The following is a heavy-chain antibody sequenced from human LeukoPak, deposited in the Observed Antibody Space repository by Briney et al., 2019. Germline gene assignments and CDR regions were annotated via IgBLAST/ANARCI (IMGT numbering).Heavy chain of an antibody. V-gene: IGHV3-23*01. CDR2: ISSGSDHT. Sequence: GGSLRLSCVASGYTFRDFSMSWVRQAPGKGLEWVSVISSGSDHTYYADSVKGRFTISRDNSKNTLYLQMNSLRAEDTAVYYCARGGSGPPDAFDIWGQGTMVTVSS. CDR1: GYTFRDFS. CDR3: ARGGSGPPDAFDI. J-gene: IGHJ3*02. D-gene: IGHD2-15*01.